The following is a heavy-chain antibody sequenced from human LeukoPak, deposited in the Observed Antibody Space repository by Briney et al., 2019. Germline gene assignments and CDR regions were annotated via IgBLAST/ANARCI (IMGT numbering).Heavy chain of an antibody. D-gene: IGHD6-13*01. V-gene: IGHV3-30*02. J-gene: IGHJ3*02. Sequence: PGGSLRLSCAASGFTFSSHWMHWVRQAPGKGLEWVAFIRYDGSNKYYADSVKGRFTISRDNSKNTLYLQMNSLRAEDTAVYYCAKDHHSSSWYLGAFDIWGQGTMVTVSS. CDR1: GFTFSSHW. CDR2: IRYDGSNK. CDR3: AKDHHSSSWYLGAFDI.